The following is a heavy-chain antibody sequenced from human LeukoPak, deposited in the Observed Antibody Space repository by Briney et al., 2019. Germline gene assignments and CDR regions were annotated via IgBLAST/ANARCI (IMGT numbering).Heavy chain of an antibody. CDR3: AEWNSVYWYFDL. J-gene: IGHJ2*01. Sequence: PGGSLRLSCAASGFTFSKYAMSWVRQVPEGGLEWVSGISGSGGSTYYADSVKGRFTISRDNSKNTLHLQMNSLRAEDTALYYCAEWNSVYWYFDLWGRGTLVTVSS. V-gene: IGHV3-23*01. D-gene: IGHD1-1*01. CDR1: GFTFSKYA. CDR2: ISGSGGST.